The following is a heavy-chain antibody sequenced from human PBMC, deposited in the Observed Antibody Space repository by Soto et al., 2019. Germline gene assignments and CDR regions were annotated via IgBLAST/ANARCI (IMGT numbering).Heavy chain of an antibody. D-gene: IGHD6-13*01. CDR3: ARGLRDSKRGAFDL. Sequence: TLCLTCHVSGVPISSGGLYWGRIRQDSGMCMEWLAYIYYRGSTYYHPCLKNRVTVSVDTSKNQYSLKLSSVTAADTAVYYCARGLRDSKRGAFDLWGQGTMVNLSS. V-gene: IGHV4-31*03. CDR1: GVPISSGGLY. J-gene: IGHJ3*01. CDR2: IYYRGST.